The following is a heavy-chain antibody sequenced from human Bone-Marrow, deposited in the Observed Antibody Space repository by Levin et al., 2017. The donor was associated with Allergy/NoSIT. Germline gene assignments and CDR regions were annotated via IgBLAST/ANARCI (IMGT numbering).Heavy chain of an antibody. V-gene: IGHV1-2*02. CDR2: INPNSGDA. CDR1: LSPFTCYP. CDR3: ARVVKYYGSGSKRYFDL. D-gene: IGHD3-10*01. Sequence: GESLKISCKASLSPFTCYPIHFFLPSPFQGLEWMGRINPNSGDANYAEKFQGRVTLTTDTSINTAYMELNSLRSDETAVFYCARVVKYYGSGSKRYFDLWGRGTLVTVSS. J-gene: IGHJ2*01.